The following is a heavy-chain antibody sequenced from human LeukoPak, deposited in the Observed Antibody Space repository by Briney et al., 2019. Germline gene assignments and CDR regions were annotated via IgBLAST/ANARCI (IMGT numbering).Heavy chain of an antibody. Sequence: SQTLSLTCTVSGVSISSSDYFWSWIRQPAGKGLEWIGRMNIDGSTNYNPSLQSRVTSSLDTSKNQFSLKLRSVTAADTAVYYCARYSGSGYGMFYFDYWGQGTLVTVSS. CDR2: MNIDGST. J-gene: IGHJ4*02. D-gene: IGHD5-12*01. CDR1: GVSISSSDYF. CDR3: ARYSGSGYGMFYFDY. V-gene: IGHV4-61*02.